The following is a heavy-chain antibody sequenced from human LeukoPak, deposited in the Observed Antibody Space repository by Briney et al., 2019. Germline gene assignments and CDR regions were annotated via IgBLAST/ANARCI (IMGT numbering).Heavy chain of an antibody. D-gene: IGHD3-22*01. CDR1: GGSFSGYY. J-gene: IGHJ3*02. CDR3: ARHYYYDSSGSRDAFDI. Sequence: SETLSLTCAVYGGSFSGYYWSWIRQPPGKGLEWIGEINHSGSTNYNPSLKSRVTISVDTSKNQFSLKLSSVTAADTAVYYCARHYYYDSSGSRDAFDIWGQGTMLIVSS. V-gene: IGHV4-34*01. CDR2: INHSGST.